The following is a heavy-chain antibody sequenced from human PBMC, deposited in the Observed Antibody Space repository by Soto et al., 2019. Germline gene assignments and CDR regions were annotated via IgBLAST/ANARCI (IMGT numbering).Heavy chain of an antibody. CDR3: ARGQEVGAHFFDS. V-gene: IGHV3-13*01. J-gene: IGHJ4*02. D-gene: IGHD2-15*01. CDR2: IGTAGDT. CDR1: GFTFSSYW. Sequence: GGSLRLSCAASGFTFSSYWMSWVRQPTGKGLEWVSTIGTAGDTYYAVSVKGRFTISRDNAKNSLSLQMNSLRAGDTAVYFCARGQEVGAHFFDSWGQGTQVTVSS.